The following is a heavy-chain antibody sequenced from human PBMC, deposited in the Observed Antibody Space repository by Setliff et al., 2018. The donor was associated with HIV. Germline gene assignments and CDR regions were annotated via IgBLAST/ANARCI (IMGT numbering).Heavy chain of an antibody. V-gene: IGHV3-7*03. J-gene: IGHJ4*02. CDR1: GFTFSSYW. CDR3: ARDASGWDEGDY. CDR2: IKQDGSEK. D-gene: IGHD6-19*01. Sequence: GGSLRLSCAASGFTFSSYWMSWVRQAPGKGLEWVAIIKQDGSEKYYVDSVKGRFTISRDNAKNSVYLQMNSLRVDDTAVYYCARDASGWDEGDYWGQGTLVTVSS.